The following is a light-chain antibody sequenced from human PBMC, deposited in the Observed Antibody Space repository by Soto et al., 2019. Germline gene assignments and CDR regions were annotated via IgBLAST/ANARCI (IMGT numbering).Light chain of an antibody. V-gene: IGKV3-11*01. CDR3: QQRSSWPLT. Sequence: EVVLTQSPASLSLSPGERATLPCRASQSFRSLLAWYQQKPGQAPRLLVYDASNRATGIPARFSGSGSGTDFTLNISSLEPEDFAVYYCQQRSSWPLTFGGGTKVEIK. CDR1: QSFRSL. J-gene: IGKJ4*01. CDR2: DAS.